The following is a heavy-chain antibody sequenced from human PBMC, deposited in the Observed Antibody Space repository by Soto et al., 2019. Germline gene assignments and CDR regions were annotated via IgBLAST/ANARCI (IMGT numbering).Heavy chain of an antibody. CDR2: IYWSGGT. CDR3: ARGAGSVIWDNLDA. Sequence: SETLSLTCSVSGGSISSFYWSWIRQPPGKGLEWIGYIYWSGGTNYNPSLKSRVTISVDTSKDEFSLKLDSVTAADTAVYYCARGAGSVIWDNLDAWGQRTSVTVSS. J-gene: IGHJ6*02. D-gene: IGHD3-10*01. V-gene: IGHV4-59*01. CDR1: GGSISSFY.